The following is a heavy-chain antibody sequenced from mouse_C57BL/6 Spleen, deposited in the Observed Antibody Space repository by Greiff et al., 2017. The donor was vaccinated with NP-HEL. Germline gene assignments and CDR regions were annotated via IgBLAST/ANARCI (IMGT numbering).Heavy chain of an antibody. V-gene: IGHV14-3*01. J-gene: IGHJ1*03. CDR1: GFNIKNTY. D-gene: IGHD1-1*01. CDR3: ARNYGSSFWYFDV. CDR2: IDPANGNT. Sequence: EVKLQESVAELVRPGASVKLSCTASGFNIKNTYMHWVKQRPEQGLEWIGRIDPANGNTKYAPKFQGKATITADTSSNTAYLQLSSLTSEDTAIYYCARNYGSSFWYFDVWGTGTTVTVSS.